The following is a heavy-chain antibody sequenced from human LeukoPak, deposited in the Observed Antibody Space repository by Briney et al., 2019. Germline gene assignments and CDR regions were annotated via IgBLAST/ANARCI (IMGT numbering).Heavy chain of an antibody. CDR2: IGWNSHII. CDR1: GFTFNDYA. D-gene: IGHD3-22*01. V-gene: IGHV3-9*01. Sequence: GGSLRLSCAASGFTFNDYAMHWVRQAPGKGLGWVSGIGWNSHIIGYEDSVKGRFTISRDNARNSLSLQMNSLRAEDTAFYYCAKDRDSSGFAPYFDYWGQGILVTVSS. CDR3: AKDRDSSGFAPYFDY. J-gene: IGHJ4*02.